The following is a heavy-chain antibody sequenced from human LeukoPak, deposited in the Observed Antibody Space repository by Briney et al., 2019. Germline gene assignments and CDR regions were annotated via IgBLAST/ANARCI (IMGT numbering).Heavy chain of an antibody. V-gene: IGHV3-30-3*01. J-gene: IGHJ4*02. CDR3: ARVTGSSSPDDY. CDR1: GFTFSSYE. Sequence: GGSLRLSCAASGFTFSSYEMNWVRQAPGKGLEWVAVISYDGSNKYYADSVKGRFTISRDNSKNTLYLQMNSLRAEDTAVYYCARVTGSSSPDDYWGQGTLVTVSS. CDR2: ISYDGSNK. D-gene: IGHD6-6*01.